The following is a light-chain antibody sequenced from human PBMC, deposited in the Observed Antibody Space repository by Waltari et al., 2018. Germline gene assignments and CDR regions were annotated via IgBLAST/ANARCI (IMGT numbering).Light chain of an antibody. CDR1: QGVSSN. CDR3: QQYNNWPYT. Sequence: EIVMTQSPATLSVSPAERATLSCRASQGVSSNLAWYQQKPGQAPRVLIYGAATRVTGIPARFSGSGSGTEFTLTISSMQSEDFAVYYCQQYNNWPYTFGQGTKLEIK. V-gene: IGKV3-15*01. CDR2: GAA. J-gene: IGKJ2*01.